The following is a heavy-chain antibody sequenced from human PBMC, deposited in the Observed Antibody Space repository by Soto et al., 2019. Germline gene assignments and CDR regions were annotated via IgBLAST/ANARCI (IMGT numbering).Heavy chain of an antibody. CDR1: GFTFSNYW. V-gene: IGHV3-7*01. D-gene: IGHD1-20*01. CDR2: ISEDGSDK. Sequence: EVKLVESGGGLVQPGGYLRLSCATSGFTFSNYWMTWVRQAPGRGLEWVANISEDGSDKGYVDSVKDRFTISRDNTGNSLILQMNNMRAEDTAVYYCARDITKGACYLDYWGQGTLVTVSS. J-gene: IGHJ4*02. CDR3: ARDITKGACYLDY.